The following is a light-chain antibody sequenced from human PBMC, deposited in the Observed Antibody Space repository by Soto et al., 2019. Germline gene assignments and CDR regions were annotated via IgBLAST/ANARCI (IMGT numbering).Light chain of an antibody. Sequence: QSALTQPASVSGSPGQSITISCTGTSSDVGGYNYVSWYQQHPGKAPKLMIYDVSNRPSGVSNHFSGSKSGNTASLTISGLQAEDEADYYCSSYTSSSTTVVFGGGTKVTVL. J-gene: IGLJ2*01. V-gene: IGLV2-14*01. CDR3: SSYTSSSTTVV. CDR1: SSDVGGYNY. CDR2: DVS.